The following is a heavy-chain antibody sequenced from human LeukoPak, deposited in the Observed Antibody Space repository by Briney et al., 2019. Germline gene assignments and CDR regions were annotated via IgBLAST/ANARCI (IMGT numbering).Heavy chain of an antibody. J-gene: IGHJ4*02. CDR1: GGSISSSSYS. V-gene: IGHV4-30-2*01. Sequence: SQTLSLTCTVSGGSISSSSYSWSWIRQPPGKGLEWIGNIYYSGSTYYNPSLKSRVTISVDRSKNQFSLKLTSVTAADTAVYFCARRTPVVGLFDYWGQGTLVTVSS. CDR2: IYYSGST. D-gene: IGHD6-19*01. CDR3: ARRTPVVGLFDY.